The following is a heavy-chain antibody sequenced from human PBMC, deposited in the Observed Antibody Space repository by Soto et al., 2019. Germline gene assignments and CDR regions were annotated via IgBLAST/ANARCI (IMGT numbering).Heavy chain of an antibody. Sequence: SETLSLTCTVSGGSISSSNYYWGWIRQPPGKGLEWIGSIYYSGNTYYNPSLKGRVTIFVDTSKNQFSLKLKSVTAADTAVFYCARVFSGYERYFDYWGLGTLVTVS. CDR2: IYYSGNT. CDR1: GGSISSSNYY. D-gene: IGHD5-12*01. J-gene: IGHJ4*02. CDR3: ARVFSGYERYFDY. V-gene: IGHV4-39*01.